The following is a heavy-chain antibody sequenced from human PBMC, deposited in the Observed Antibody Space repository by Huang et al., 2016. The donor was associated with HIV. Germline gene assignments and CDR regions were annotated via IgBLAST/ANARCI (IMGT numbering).Heavy chain of an antibody. D-gene: IGHD3-9*01. CDR2: IIPIFGRA. CDR3: ARRYYDTLTGLFNYRDV. J-gene: IGHJ6*03. CDR1: GGTFNSYD. Sequence: KPGSSVKVSCKTSGGTFNSYDISWVRQAPGQGLEWMGGIIPIFGRANYALNFQGRITITADESTRTVYMELSSLRSEDTAMYYCARRYYDTLTGLFNYRDVWGKGTMVIVSS. V-gene: IGHV1-69*13.